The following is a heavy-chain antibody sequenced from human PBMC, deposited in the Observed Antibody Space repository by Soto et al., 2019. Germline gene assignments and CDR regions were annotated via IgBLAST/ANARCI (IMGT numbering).Heavy chain of an antibody. CDR2: IYYSGST. CDR1: GGSISSYC. D-gene: IGHD6-25*01. J-gene: IGHJ4*02. Sequence: SETLSLTCTVSGGSISSYCWSWIRQPPGKGLEWIGYIYYSGSTNYNPSLKSRVTISVDTSKNQFSLKLSSVTAADTAVYYCARPSAGGPEHSSGLDYWGQGTLVTVSS. CDR3: ARPSAGGPEHSSGLDY. V-gene: IGHV4-59*08.